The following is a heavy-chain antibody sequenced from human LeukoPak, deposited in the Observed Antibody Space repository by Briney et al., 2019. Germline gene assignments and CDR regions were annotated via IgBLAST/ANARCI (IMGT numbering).Heavy chain of an antibody. CDR1: GGSISSSSYY. CDR3: VRQGYGDYGGNYYGMDV. Sequence: SETLSLTCSVSGGSISSSSYYWGWIRQPPGKGLEWIGIIYYSGGTYYNPSLKSRVTISVDTSKNQFSLKLSSVTAADTAVYYCVRQGYGDYGGNYYGMDVWGQGTTVTVSS. CDR2: IYYSGGT. V-gene: IGHV4-39*01. J-gene: IGHJ6*02. D-gene: IGHD4-17*01.